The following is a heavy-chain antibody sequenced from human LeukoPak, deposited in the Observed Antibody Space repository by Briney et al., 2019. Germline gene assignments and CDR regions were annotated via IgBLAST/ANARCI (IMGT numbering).Heavy chain of an antibody. CDR3: AKLLGDVTTFDY. CDR1: GFTFSRSW. V-gene: IGHV3-7*01. Sequence: GGSLRLSCAASGFTFSRSWVTWVRQAPGKGLEWVASINQDGSVKHYMDSVKGRFTISRDNSNNSLFLQMNSLRAEDTAVYYCAKLLGDVTTFDYWGQGTLVTASS. D-gene: IGHD3-16*01. CDR2: INQDGSVK. J-gene: IGHJ4*02.